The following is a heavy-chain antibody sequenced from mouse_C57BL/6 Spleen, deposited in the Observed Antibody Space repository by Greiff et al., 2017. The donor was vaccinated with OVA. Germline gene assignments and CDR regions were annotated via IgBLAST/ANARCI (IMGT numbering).Heavy chain of an antibody. CDR1: GYTFTDYY. Sequence: EVKLQQSGPELVKPGASVKISCKASGYTFTDYYMNWVKQSHGKSLEWIGDINPNNGGTSYNQKFKGKATLTVDKSSSTAYMELRSLTSEDSAVYYCARSGGNYEGAMDYWGQGTSVTVSS. CDR3: ARSGGNYEGAMDY. V-gene: IGHV1-26*01. J-gene: IGHJ4*01. D-gene: IGHD2-1*01. CDR2: INPNNGGT.